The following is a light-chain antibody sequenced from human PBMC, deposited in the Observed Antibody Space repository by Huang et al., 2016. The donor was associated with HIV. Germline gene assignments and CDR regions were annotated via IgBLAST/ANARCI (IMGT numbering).Light chain of an antibody. Sequence: EIVMTQSPATLSVSPGERATLSCSASQSANSNLAWYQQRPGQAPRLLIYGASTRATDIPARFSGSGSGTDFTLTISSLQSEDFAIYYCQQYDDWPRTFGQGTKVEIK. V-gene: IGKV3-15*01. CDR1: QSANSN. CDR2: GAS. J-gene: IGKJ1*01. CDR3: QQYDDWPRT.